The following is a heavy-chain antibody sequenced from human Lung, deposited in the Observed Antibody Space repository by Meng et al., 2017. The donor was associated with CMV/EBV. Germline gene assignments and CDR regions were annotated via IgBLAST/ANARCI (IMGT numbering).Heavy chain of an antibody. V-gene: IGHV3-15*01. CDR2: IKPTTEHETI. CDR1: GFTISNAK. J-gene: IGHJ4*02. D-gene: IGHD1-1*01. Sequence: SCAGSGFTISNAKISWVRQAPGKGLEWVARIKPTTEHETIDYAAPVEGRFTISRDDSRNKVYLQMNSLKSEDTAVYFCTTVNWKYYDYWCQGTVVTVSS. CDR3: TTVNWKYYDY.